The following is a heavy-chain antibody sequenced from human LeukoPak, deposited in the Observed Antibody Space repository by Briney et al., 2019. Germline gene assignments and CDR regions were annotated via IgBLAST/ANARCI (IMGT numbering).Heavy chain of an antibody. J-gene: IGHJ6*03. V-gene: IGHV3-7*01. CDR2: IKQDGSEK. CDR1: GFIFIDYW. CDR3: ARGGANYYYSYMDV. Sequence: GGSLRLSFASSGFIFIDYWMSWVRQAPCKGREWVANIKQDGSEKYYVDSVKGRFTISRDNAKNSLYLQMNSLRAEDTAVYYCARGGANYYYSYMDVWGKGTTVTVSS. D-gene: IGHD2-15*01.